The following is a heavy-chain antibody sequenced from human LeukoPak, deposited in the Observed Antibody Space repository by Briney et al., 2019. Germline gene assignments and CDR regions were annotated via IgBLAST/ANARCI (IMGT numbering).Heavy chain of an antibody. J-gene: IGHJ4*02. CDR3: AKVRPTRFVESSGWLELGY. V-gene: IGHV3-43*02. CDR1: GFTFSNYW. Sequence: GGSLRLSCAASGFTFSNYWMHWVRQAPGKGLEWVSLISGDGSRTYYADSVKGRFTISRDNSRNSLYLQMNSLRTEDTAFYYCAKVRPTRFVESSGWLELGYWGQGTLVTVSS. D-gene: IGHD6-19*01. CDR2: ISGDGSRT.